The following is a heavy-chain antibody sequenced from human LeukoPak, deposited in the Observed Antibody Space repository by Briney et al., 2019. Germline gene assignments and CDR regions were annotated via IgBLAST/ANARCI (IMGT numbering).Heavy chain of an antibody. J-gene: IGHJ3*02. CDR1: GFTVSSNY. CDR3: ARYTSSWHAYDI. Sequence: GGSLRLSCAASGFTVSSNYMSWVRQAPGKGLEWVASIKQDGSEKYYVDSVRGRFTISRDNAKNSLYLQMSSLRGEDTAVCYCARYTSSWHAYDIWGQGTMATVSS. CDR2: IKQDGSEK. V-gene: IGHV3-7*05. D-gene: IGHD6-13*01.